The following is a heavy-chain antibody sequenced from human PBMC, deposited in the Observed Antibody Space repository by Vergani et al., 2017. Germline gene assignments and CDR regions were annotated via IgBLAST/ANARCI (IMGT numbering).Heavy chain of an antibody. J-gene: IGHJ4*02. D-gene: IGHD4-17*01. CDR2: ISWNSGSI. CDR1: GFTFDDYA. CDR3: ANNYGDYRSFSPFDY. V-gene: IGHV3-9*01. Sequence: EVQLVESGGGLVQPGRSLRLSCAASGFTFDDYAMHWVRQAPGKGLEWVSGISWNSGSIGYADSVKGRFTISRDNAKNSLYLQMNSLRAEDTAVYYCANNYGDYRSFSPFDYWGQGTLVTVSS.